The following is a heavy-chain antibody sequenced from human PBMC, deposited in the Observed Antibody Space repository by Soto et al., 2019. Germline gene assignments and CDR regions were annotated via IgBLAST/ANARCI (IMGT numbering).Heavy chain of an antibody. V-gene: IGHV4-34*01. CDR3: ARGVVVAATYAFDI. D-gene: IGHD2-15*01. CDR1: GGSFSGYY. CDR2: INHSGST. J-gene: IGHJ3*02. Sequence: QVQLQQWGAGLLKPSETLSLTCAVYGGSFSGYYWSWIRQPPGKGLEWIGEINHSGSTNYNPSLKCRVTISVDTAKNQFSLKLSSVTAADTAVYYCARGVVVAATYAFDIWGQGTMVTVSS.